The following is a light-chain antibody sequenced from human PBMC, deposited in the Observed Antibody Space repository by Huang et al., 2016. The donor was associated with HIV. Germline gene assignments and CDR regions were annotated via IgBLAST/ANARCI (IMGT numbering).Light chain of an antibody. CDR2: GAT. CDR1: QRVSTDY. Sequence: ETVLTQSPGILSLSPGERATLSCRASQRVSTDYLAWYQQKPGQAPRLLIHGATFRATGIPDRFSGSGSGTDFTLTINRLEPEDFALYYCQQYGNSPITFGGGTEVEIK. V-gene: IGKV3-20*01. J-gene: IGKJ4*01. CDR3: QQYGNSPIT.